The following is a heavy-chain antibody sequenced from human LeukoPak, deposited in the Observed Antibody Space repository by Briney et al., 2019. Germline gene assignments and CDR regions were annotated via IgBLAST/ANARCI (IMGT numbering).Heavy chain of an antibody. CDR3: ARRARDYYDSSAYWYFDL. V-gene: IGHV4-59*08. D-gene: IGHD3-22*01. CDR1: GGSISSYY. Sequence: SETLSLTCTVSGGSISSYYWSWIRQPPGKGLEWIGYIYYSGSTNYNPSLKSRVTISVDTSKNQFSLKLSSVTAADTAVYYCARRARDYYDSSAYWYFDLWGHGTLVTVSS. J-gene: IGHJ2*01. CDR2: IYYSGST.